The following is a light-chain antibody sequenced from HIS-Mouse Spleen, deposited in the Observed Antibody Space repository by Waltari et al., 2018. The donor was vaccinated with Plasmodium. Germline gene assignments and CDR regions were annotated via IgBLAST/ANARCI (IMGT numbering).Light chain of an antibody. CDR1: ALPKKY. CDR3: YSTDSSGNHRV. CDR2: EDS. J-gene: IGLJ3*02. V-gene: IGLV3-10*01. Sequence: SYELTHPPSVSVSPGQTARITCSGDALPKKYAYWYKQKSGQAPVLVIYEDSKRPSGIPERFSGSSSGTMATLTISGAQVEDEADYYCYSTDSSGNHRVFGGGTKLTVL.